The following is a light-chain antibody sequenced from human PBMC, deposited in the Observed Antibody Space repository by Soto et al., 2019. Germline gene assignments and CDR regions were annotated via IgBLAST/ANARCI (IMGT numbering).Light chain of an antibody. CDR3: QQYNSYS. CDR2: HAS. J-gene: IGKJ1*01. CDR1: QRISNW. V-gene: IGKV1-5*01. Sequence: MQLTQWTSTLPASEGDRVTIACRARQRISNWLAWYKRKPGTAPKFLLYHASNWESAVPERFSGSRTGTEFTLTISSLLPEDFATYYCQQYNSYSFGQGTKVGI.